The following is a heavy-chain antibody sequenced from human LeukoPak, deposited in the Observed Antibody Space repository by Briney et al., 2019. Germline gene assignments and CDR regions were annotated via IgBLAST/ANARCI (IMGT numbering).Heavy chain of an antibody. Sequence: GGYLRLSCAASGFTFNSYAMSWVRQAPGKGLEWVSAISGSGGSTYYADSVKGRFTISRDNSKNTLYLQMNSLRAEDTAVYYCAKSPLTSPRQGSSPRYFDYWGQGTLVTVSS. D-gene: IGHD6-6*01. CDR3: AKSPLTSPRQGSSPRYFDY. J-gene: IGHJ4*02. CDR1: GFTFNSYA. V-gene: IGHV3-23*01. CDR2: ISGSGGST.